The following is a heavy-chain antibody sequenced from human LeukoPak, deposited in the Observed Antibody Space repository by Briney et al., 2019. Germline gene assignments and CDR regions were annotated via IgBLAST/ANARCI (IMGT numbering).Heavy chain of an antibody. CDR2: IYPADSDT. Sequence: PGESLKISFKGSGYSFTSYWIGWVRQIPGKGLEWMGIIYPADSDTRYSPSFQGQVTISADKSISTAYLQWSSLKASDTAMYYCARLTNYDFWSGYYISNWGQGTLVTVSS. CDR3: ARLTNYDFWSGYYISN. J-gene: IGHJ4*02. V-gene: IGHV5-51*01. CDR1: GYSFTSYW. D-gene: IGHD3-3*01.